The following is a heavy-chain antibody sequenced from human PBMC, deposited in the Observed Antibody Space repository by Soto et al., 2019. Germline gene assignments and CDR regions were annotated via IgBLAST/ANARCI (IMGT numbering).Heavy chain of an antibody. CDR3: ARARFQLLHPYYFGMDV. Sequence: QVQLQQSGPELVKPSEALSLTCTEYGCSIRSYYWSWIRQPPGKGLDWIGYIYYTEKTNYNPSLKSRVTISVDKSKNQFSLKLRSVTAAGTGVYFCARARFQLLHPYYFGMDVWGQGTAVSVSS. CDR1: GCSIRSYY. J-gene: IGHJ6*02. D-gene: IGHD2-15*01. CDR2: IYYTEKT. V-gene: IGHV4-59*01.